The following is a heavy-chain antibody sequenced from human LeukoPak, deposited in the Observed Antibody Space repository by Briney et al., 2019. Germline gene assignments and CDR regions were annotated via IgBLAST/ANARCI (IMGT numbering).Heavy chain of an antibody. D-gene: IGHD4-17*01. Sequence: GGSLRLSCAASGFTFSTYFMHWVRQAPGKGLVWVSRINSDGSTTSLADSVKGRFTISRDNAKNTLYPQMDSLRAEDTAVYFCARGVHYGSDYWGQGTLVTVSS. V-gene: IGHV3-74*01. CDR2: INSDGSTT. CDR3: ARGVHYGSDY. J-gene: IGHJ4*02. CDR1: GFTFSTYF.